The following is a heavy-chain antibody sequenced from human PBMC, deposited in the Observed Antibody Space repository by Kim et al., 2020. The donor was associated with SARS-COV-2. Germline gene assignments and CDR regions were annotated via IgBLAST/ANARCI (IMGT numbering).Heavy chain of an antibody. CDR2: IYSGGST. Sequence: GGSLRLSCAASGFTVSSNYMSWVRQAPGKGLEWVSVIYSGGSTYYADSVKGRFTISRDNSKNTLYLQMNSLRAEDTAVYYCAREHLSRSSGLSFVYWGQGTLVTVSS. V-gene: IGHV3-53*01. D-gene: IGHD3-22*01. J-gene: IGHJ4*02. CDR3: AREHLSRSSGLSFVY. CDR1: GFTVSSNY.